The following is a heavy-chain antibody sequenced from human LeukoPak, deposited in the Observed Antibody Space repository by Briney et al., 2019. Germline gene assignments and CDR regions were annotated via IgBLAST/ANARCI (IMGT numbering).Heavy chain of an antibody. CDR2: ISSSSSYI. J-gene: IGHJ6*03. CDR1: GFTFSSYS. Sequence: GGSLRLSCAASGFTFSSYSMNWVGQAPGKGLEWVSYISSSSSYIYYADSVKGRFTISRDNAKNSLYLQMNSLRAEDTAVYYCAREYGSGYYYMDVWGKGTTVTVSS. V-gene: IGHV3-21*05. D-gene: IGHD3-10*01. CDR3: AREYGSGYYYMDV.